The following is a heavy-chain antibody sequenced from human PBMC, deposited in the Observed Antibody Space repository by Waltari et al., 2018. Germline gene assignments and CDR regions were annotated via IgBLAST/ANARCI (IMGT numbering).Heavy chain of an antibody. CDR3: ATALGDSSSASRPFDF. CDR2: VDPEDGET. V-gene: IGHV1-69-2*01. CDR1: GYTFSDYY. D-gene: IGHD6-19*01. Sequence: EVQLLQSGAELKEPGTTVRISCKVSGYTFSDYYIHWVQQAPGNGLRWMGLVDPEDGETIYADNYQGRGTISADTSTDTAFMELSSLRSEDTAVFYCATALGDSSSASRPFDFWGQGTMITVSS. J-gene: IGHJ3*01.